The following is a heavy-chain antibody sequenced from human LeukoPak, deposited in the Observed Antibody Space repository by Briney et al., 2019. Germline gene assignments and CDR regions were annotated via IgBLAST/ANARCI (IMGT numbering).Heavy chain of an antibody. J-gene: IGHJ6*03. CDR3: ARGRHDILTGYYYYYYYYMDV. CDR1: GGSFSGYY. D-gene: IGHD3-9*01. CDR2: INHSGST. Sequence: SETLSLTCAVYGGSFSGYYWSWIRQPPGKGLEWIGEINHSGSTNYNPSLKSRVTISVDTSKNQSSLKLSSVTAADTAVYYCARGRHDILTGYYYYYYYYMDVWGKGTTVTVSS. V-gene: IGHV4-34*01.